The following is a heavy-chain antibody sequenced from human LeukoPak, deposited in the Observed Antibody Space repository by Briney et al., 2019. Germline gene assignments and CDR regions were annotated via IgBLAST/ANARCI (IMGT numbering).Heavy chain of an antibody. CDR1: GYSFTSYW. V-gene: IGHV5-51*01. J-gene: IGHJ4*02. D-gene: IGHD6-13*01. CDR2: IYPGDSDT. Sequence: GASLKISCKGSGYSFTSYWIGWVRQMPGKGLEWMGVIYPGDSDTRYSPSFQGQVTISADKSISTAYLQWSSLKASDSAMYYCARSVSSWSSLDYWGQGTLVSVSS. CDR3: ARSVSSWSSLDY.